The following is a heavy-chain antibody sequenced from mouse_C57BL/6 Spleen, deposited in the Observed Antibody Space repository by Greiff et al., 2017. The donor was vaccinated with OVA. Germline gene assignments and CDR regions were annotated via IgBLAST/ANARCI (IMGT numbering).Heavy chain of an antibody. J-gene: IGHJ1*03. D-gene: IGHD2-4*01. V-gene: IGHV1-15*01. CDR1: GYTFTDYE. Sequence: QVQLQQSGAELVRPGASVTLSCKASGYTFTDYEMHWVKQTPVHGLEWIGAIDPETGGTAYNQKFKGKAILTADKSSSTAYMELRSLTSEDSAVYYCTRYYDYGGYFDVWGTGTTVTVSS. CDR3: TRYYDYGGYFDV. CDR2: IDPETGGT.